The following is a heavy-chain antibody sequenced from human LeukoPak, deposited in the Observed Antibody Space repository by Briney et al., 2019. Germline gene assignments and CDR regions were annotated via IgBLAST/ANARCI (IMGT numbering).Heavy chain of an antibody. CDR3: ARDQTDCSRTSCYNVHYGMDV. CDR1: GYTFTSYY. J-gene: IGHJ6*02. D-gene: IGHD2-2*02. Sequence: ASVKVSCKASGYTFTSYYMHWVRQPPGQGLEWMGIINPSGGSTSYAQKFQGRVTMTRDTSTNTVYMELSSLRSEDTAVYYCARDQTDCSRTSCYNVHYGMDVWGQGTTVTVSS. CDR2: INPSGGST. V-gene: IGHV1-46*01.